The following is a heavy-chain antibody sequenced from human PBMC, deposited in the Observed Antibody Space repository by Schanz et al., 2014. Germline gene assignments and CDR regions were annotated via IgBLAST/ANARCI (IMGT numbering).Heavy chain of an antibody. CDR1: GFKFSIYG. CDR3: ARENLNWEAFDI. Sequence: EQLVESGGGVVQPGRSLRLSCVASGFKFSIYGMHWVRQAPGKGLEWLSYISRDGTTSYYADSVKGRFTISRDNAKNSLYLEMTSLRGEDTAVYYCARENLNWEAFDIWGQGTVVTVSS. CDR2: ISRDGTTS. D-gene: IGHD7-27*01. J-gene: IGHJ3*02. V-gene: IGHV3-48*04.